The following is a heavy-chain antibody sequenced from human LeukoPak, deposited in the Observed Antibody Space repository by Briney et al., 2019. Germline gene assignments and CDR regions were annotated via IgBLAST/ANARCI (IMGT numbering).Heavy chain of an antibody. V-gene: IGHV1-2*02. J-gene: IGHJ5*02. CDR3: ARDGYCSSTSCFLVDP. Sequence: ASVKVSCKASGYTFTGYYMHWVRQAPGQGLEWMGWINPNGGGTNYAQKFQGRVTMTRDTSISTAYMELSRLRSDDTAVYYCARDGYCSSTSCFLVDPWGQGTLVTVSS. CDR1: GYTFTGYY. D-gene: IGHD2-2*03. CDR2: INPNGGGT.